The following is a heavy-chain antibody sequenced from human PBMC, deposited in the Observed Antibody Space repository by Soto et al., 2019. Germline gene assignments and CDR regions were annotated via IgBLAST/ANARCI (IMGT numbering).Heavy chain of an antibody. CDR2: ISYTGRT. Sequence: SESLSLTCSFACYSVTRGSYYWTWLRQPPGKGLEWIGYISYTGRTKYNPSLQSRVTISVDTSKNDFSLNLSSVTAADTAVYFCAREWGLLPYYVMNVWGHGTAVTVSS. J-gene: IGHJ6*02. D-gene: IGHD7-27*01. CDR3: AREWGLLPYYVMNV. CDR1: CYSVTRGSYY. V-gene: IGHV4-61*03.